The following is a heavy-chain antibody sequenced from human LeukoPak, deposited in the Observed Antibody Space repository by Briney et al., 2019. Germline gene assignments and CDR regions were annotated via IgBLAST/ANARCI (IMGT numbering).Heavy chain of an antibody. J-gene: IGHJ5*02. CDR1: GGSISSYC. Sequence: SETLSLTCTVSGGSISSYCWSWIRQPPGKGLEWIGYIYYSGSTNYNPSLKSRVTMSVDTSKNQFSLKVRSVTAADTAVYYCARLDYDILAGYFNWFDPWGQGTLVTVSS. CDR3: ARLDYDILAGYFNWFDP. D-gene: IGHD3-9*01. V-gene: IGHV4-59*08. CDR2: IYYSGST.